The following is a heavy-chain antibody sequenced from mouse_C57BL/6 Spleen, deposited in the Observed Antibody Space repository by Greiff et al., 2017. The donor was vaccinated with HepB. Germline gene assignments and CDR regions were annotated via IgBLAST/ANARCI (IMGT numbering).Heavy chain of an antibody. D-gene: IGHD2-4*01. CDR3: ARARRDDDYDGWYFDV. V-gene: IGHV1-72*01. CDR2: IDPNSGGT. Sequence: VQLQQPGAELVKPGASVKLSCKASGYTFTSYWMHWVKQRPGRGLEWIGRIDPNSGGTKYNEKFKSKATLTVDKPSSTAYMQLSSLTSEDSAVYYCARARRDDDYDGWYFDVWGTGTTVTVSS. CDR1: GYTFTSYW. J-gene: IGHJ1*03.